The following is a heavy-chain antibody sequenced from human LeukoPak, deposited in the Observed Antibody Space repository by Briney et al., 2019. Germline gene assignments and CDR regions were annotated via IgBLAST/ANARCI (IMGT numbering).Heavy chain of an antibody. Sequence: SETLSLTCTVSGGSISSSSYYWGWIRQPPGKGLEWIGTIYYSGSTHYNPSLKSRLTISVDTSKNQFSLKLTSVTAADTAVYYCARRGSGSPWGGRNPKGFDYWGQGTLVTVSS. CDR1: GGSISSSSYY. CDR3: ARRGSGSPWGGRNPKGFDY. V-gene: IGHV4-39*01. CDR2: IYYSGST. J-gene: IGHJ4*02. D-gene: IGHD3-10*01.